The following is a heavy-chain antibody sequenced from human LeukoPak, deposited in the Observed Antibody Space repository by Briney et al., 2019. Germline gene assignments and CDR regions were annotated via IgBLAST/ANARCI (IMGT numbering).Heavy chain of an antibody. Sequence: SETLSLTCIVSGGSISSSSYYWTWVRQPPGKGLEWIGSMYFSGSTYYNAALRIRLTISVDTSKNQFSLELSSVTAADTAVYYCASAVKVGNAFDIWGQGTMVTVSS. D-gene: IGHD4-11*01. CDR2: MYFSGST. J-gene: IGHJ3*02. CDR3: ASAVKVGNAFDI. V-gene: IGHV4-39*07. CDR1: GGSISSSSYY.